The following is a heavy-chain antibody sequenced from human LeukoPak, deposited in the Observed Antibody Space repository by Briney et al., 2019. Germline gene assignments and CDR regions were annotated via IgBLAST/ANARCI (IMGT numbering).Heavy chain of an antibody. CDR3: ARDQRGTHSIDY. V-gene: IGHV3-53*05. Sequence: GGSLRLSCAASGFTVGSNTMSWVRQAPGKGLEWVSIIYSGGSTSYAESVKGRFTISRDNSKNTVYLQMNSLSTEDTAVYYCARDQRGTHSIDYWGQGTLVTVSS. CDR2: IYSGGST. J-gene: IGHJ4*02. D-gene: IGHD3-16*01. CDR1: GFTVGSNT.